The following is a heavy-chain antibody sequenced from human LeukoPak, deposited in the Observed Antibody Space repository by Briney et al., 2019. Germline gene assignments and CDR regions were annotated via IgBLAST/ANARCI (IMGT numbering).Heavy chain of an antibody. CDR2: ISGSGGST. CDR3: AKGNSLSGSVHYYGMDV. J-gene: IGHJ6*02. Sequence: GGSLRLSCAASGFTFSNYAMSWVRQAPGKGLEWVSAISGSGGSTYYADSVKGRFTISRDNSKNTLYLQMNSLRAEDTAVYYCAKGNSLSGSVHYYGMDVWGQGTTVTVSS. CDR1: GFTFSNYA. D-gene: IGHD3-3*01. V-gene: IGHV3-23*01.